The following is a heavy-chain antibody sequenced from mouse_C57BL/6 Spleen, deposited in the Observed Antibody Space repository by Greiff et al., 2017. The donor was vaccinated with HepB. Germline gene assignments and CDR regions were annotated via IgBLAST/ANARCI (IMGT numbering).Heavy chain of an antibody. Sequence: QVQLQQSGAELARPGASVKLSCKASGYTFTSYGISWVKQRTGQGLEWIGEIHPRSGNTYYNEKFKGKATLTADKSSSTAYMELRSLTSEDSAVYFCARGYGKDAMDYWGQGTSVTVSS. J-gene: IGHJ4*01. V-gene: IGHV1-81*01. CDR1: GYTFTSYG. D-gene: IGHD2-1*01. CDR2: IHPRSGNT. CDR3: ARGYGKDAMDY.